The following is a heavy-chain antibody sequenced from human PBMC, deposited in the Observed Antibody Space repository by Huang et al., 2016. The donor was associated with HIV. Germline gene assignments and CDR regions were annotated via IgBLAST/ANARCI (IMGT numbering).Heavy chain of an antibody. Sequence: EIQLVESGGGSVEPGRSLRLSCVISGFTFDVYAMHWVRQVPVKGLEWVSGMNWNGGNLGYADAVKGRVTISRDNARNSLFLQLDSLRPEDTAVYYCTKAVIMRKFGGAFDYWGQGVPVIVSS. V-gene: IGHV3-9*01. J-gene: IGHJ4*02. CDR3: TKAVIMRKFGGAFDY. CDR2: MNWNGGNL. D-gene: IGHD3-16*01. CDR1: GFTFDVYA.